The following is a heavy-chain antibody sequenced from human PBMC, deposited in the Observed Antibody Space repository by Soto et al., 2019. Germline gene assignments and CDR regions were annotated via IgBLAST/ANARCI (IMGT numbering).Heavy chain of an antibody. CDR1: RDTFTSYY. J-gene: IGHJ5*02. CDR3: ARSSGGNFGIIIEGTNWFGP. V-gene: IGHV1-46*01. CDR2: INPHGGST. Sequence: ASVKVSCKAPRDTFTSYYINWVRQAPGQGLEWMGVINPHGGSTAYAQKFKGRVTLTRDTYASTVYMEVSSLTSEDTAMYYCARSSGGNFGIIIEGTNWFGPWGEGTLVTVSS. D-gene: IGHD1-26*01.